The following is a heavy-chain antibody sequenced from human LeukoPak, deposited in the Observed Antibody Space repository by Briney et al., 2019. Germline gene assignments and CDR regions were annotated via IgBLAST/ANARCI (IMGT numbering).Heavy chain of an antibody. Sequence: ASVKVSCKASGYTFTSYDINWVRQATGQGLEWMGIINPSGGSTSYAQKFQGRVTMTRDMSTSTVYMELSSLRSEDTAVYYCARVGYYYDSSGYYYGYFDYWGQGTLVTVSS. D-gene: IGHD3-22*01. CDR3: ARVGYYYDSSGYYYGYFDY. J-gene: IGHJ4*02. V-gene: IGHV1-46*01. CDR2: INPSGGST. CDR1: GYTFTSYD.